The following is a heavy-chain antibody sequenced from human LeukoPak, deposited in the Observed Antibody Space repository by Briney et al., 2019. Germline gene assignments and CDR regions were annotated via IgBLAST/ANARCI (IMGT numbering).Heavy chain of an antibody. V-gene: IGHV4-34*01. CDR1: GGSFSGYY. CDR2: INHSGST. J-gene: IGHJ6*03. Sequence: SETLSLTCAVYGGSFSGYYWSWIRQPPGKGLEWIGEINHSGSTNYNPSLKSRVTISVDTSKNQFSLKLSSVTAADTAVYYCARVFPRYYYYMDVWGKGTTVTVSS. CDR3: ARVFPRYYYYMDV.